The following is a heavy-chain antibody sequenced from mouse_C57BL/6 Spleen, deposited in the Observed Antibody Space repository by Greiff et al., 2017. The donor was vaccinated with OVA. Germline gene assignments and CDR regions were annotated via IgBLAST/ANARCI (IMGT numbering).Heavy chain of an antibody. CDR2: ISSGGDYI. J-gene: IGHJ2*01. V-gene: IGHV5-9-1*02. CDR1: GFTFSSYA. Sequence: EVQLMESGEGLVKPGGSLKLSCAASGFTFSSYAMSWVRQTPEKRLEWVAYISSGGDYIYYADTVKGRVTISRDNARNTLYLQMSRLKSEDTAMYDCTRGEGYSNYADYWGQGTTLTVSS. CDR3: TRGEGYSNYADY. D-gene: IGHD2-5*01.